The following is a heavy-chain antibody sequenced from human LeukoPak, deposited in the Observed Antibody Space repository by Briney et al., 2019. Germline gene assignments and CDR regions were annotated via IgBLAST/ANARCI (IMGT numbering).Heavy chain of an antibody. CDR1: GGTFSSYA. D-gene: IGHD2-2*03. J-gene: IGHJ3*02. V-gene: IGHV1-69*13. CDR2: IIPNFGTA. CDR3: ASTSGYSDAFDI. Sequence: GASVKVSCKASGGTFSSYAISWVRQAPGQGLEWMGGIIPNFGTANYAQKFQGRVTITADESTSTAYMELSSLRPEDTAVYYCASTSGYSDAFDIWGQGTMVTVSS.